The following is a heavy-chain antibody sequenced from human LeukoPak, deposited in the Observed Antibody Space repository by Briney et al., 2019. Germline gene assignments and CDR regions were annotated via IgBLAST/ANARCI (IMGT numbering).Heavy chain of an antibody. Sequence: ASVKVSCKASGYTFTGYYMHWVRQAPGQELEWMGWINPNSGGTNYAQKFQGRVTMTRDTSISTAYMELSRLRSDDTAVYYCARVDGNPYYFDYWGQGTLVTVSS. D-gene: IGHD1-14*01. CDR3: ARVDGNPYYFDY. J-gene: IGHJ4*02. CDR2: INPNSGGT. V-gene: IGHV1-2*02. CDR1: GYTFTGYY.